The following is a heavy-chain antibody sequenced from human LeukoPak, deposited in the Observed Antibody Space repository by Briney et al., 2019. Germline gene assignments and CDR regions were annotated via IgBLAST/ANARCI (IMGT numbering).Heavy chain of an antibody. V-gene: IGHV7-4-1*02. Sequence: GASVKVSCKASGYIFTSYVLHWVRQAPGQGLEWMGWINTNTGNPTYAQGFTGRFVFSLDTSVSTAYLQISSLKADDTAMYYCAREDYETHGYQTRWGQGTLVTVSS. CDR3: AREDYETHGYQTR. CDR1: GYIFTSYV. J-gene: IGHJ4*02. CDR2: INTNTGNP. D-gene: IGHD3-22*01.